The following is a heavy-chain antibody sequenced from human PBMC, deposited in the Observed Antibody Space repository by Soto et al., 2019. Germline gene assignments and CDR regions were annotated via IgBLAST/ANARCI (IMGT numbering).Heavy chain of an antibody. CDR2: IKQDGSEK. CDR3: ARDGYCSGGSCYFNNWFDP. Sequence: GGSLRLSCAASGFTFSSYWMSWVRQAPGKGLEWVANIKQDGSEKYYVDSVKGRFTISRDNAKNSLYLQMNSLRAEDTAVYYCARDGYCSGGSCYFNNWFDPWGQGTLVTVSS. CDR1: GFTFSSYW. V-gene: IGHV3-7*01. J-gene: IGHJ5*02. D-gene: IGHD2-15*01.